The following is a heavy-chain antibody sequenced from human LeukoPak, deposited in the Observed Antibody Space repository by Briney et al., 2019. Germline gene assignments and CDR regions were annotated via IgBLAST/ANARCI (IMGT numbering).Heavy chain of an antibody. V-gene: IGHV3-23*01. CDR1: GFTFSSYA. CDR2: IGGSGGGT. Sequence: WGSLRLSCAASGFTFSSYAMSWVRQPPGKGLELVSAIGGSGGGTYYADSVKGRFTISRDNSKNTLYLQMNSLRDEDTALYYCAKAGIGVVGYFDYWGQGTLVTVSS. J-gene: IGHJ4*02. CDR3: AKAGIGVVGYFDY. D-gene: IGHD6-19*01.